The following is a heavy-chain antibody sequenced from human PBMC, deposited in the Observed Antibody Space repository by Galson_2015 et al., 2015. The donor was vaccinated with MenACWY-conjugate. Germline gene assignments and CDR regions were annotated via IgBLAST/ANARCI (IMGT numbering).Heavy chain of an antibody. Sequence: CAISGDRVSSHSVAWNWVRQSPSRGLEWLGRTYYRYKWYNDYALSVKSRITINPDTSKNQFSLQLNSVTPEDTAIYYCARHYSGCFDYWGQGTLVTVSS. CDR1: GDRVSSHSVA. J-gene: IGHJ4*02. CDR3: ARHYSGCFDY. D-gene: IGHD1-26*01. CDR2: TYYRYKWYN. V-gene: IGHV6-1*01.